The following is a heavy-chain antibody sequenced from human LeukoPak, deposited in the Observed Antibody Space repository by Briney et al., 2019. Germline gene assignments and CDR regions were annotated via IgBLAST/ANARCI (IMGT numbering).Heavy chain of an antibody. CDR3: ARVMGAANFDY. CDR2: INGSGKT. CDR1: GGSFSAFH. Sequence: SETLSLACAVSGGSFSAFHWTWIRQPPGQGLEWIGEINGSGKTNYNPSLKSRVTISVDTSKNQFSLKMTSVTAADTAVYYCARVMGAANFDYWGQGTLVTVSS. V-gene: IGHV4-34*01. D-gene: IGHD1-26*01. J-gene: IGHJ4*02.